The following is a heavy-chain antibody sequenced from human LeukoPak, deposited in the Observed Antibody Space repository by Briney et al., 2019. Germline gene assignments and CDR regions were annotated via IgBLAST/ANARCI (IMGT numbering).Heavy chain of an antibody. CDR1: GYTFTSPG. Sequence: ASVTVSCKASGYTFTSPGISWVRQAPGQGLEWMGWISSNNGNTKYAQKFQGRVTMTTETSTSTAYMELRSLRSDDTAVYYCARDEGGPVNYWGQGTLVTVSS. D-gene: IGHD3-16*01. J-gene: IGHJ4*02. CDR2: ISSNNGNT. V-gene: IGHV1-18*01. CDR3: ARDEGGPVNY.